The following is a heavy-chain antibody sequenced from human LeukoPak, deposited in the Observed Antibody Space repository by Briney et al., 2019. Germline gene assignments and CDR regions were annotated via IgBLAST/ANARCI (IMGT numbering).Heavy chain of an antibody. CDR2: IYHGGST. CDR3: ARLTTLSGYFDY. J-gene: IGHJ4*02. CDR1: GYSISSGYY. D-gene: IGHD4-11*01. V-gene: IGHV4-38-2*02. Sequence: SETLSLTCTISGYSISSGYYWGWIRQPPGKGLEWIGSIYHGGSTYYNPSLKSRVTISLDTSKNQFSLKLRSVTAADTAVYYCARLTTLSGYFDYWGQGTLVTVSS.